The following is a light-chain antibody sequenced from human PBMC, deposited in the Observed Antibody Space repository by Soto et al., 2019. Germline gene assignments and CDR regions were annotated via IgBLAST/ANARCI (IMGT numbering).Light chain of an antibody. CDR3: QQYNNWPL. J-gene: IGKJ5*01. CDR2: DAS. CDR1: QSVSSY. Sequence: EIVLTQSPATLSLSPGERATLSCRASQSVSSYLAWFQQKPGQAPRLLIYDASNRATDIPARFSGSGSGTDFTLTISSLEPEDFAVYYCQQYNNWPLFGQGTRLEIK. V-gene: IGKV3-11*01.